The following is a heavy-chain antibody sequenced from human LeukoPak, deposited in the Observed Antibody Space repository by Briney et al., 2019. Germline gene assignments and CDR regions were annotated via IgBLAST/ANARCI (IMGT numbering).Heavy chain of an antibody. J-gene: IGHJ4*02. D-gene: IGHD3-9*01. V-gene: IGHV1-2*02. Sequence: ASVKVSCKASGYTFTGCYIYWVRQAPGQGLEWMGWINPNSGGTNYAQKFQGRVTMTRDTSISTAYMELRSPNSDDTAIYYCARGVRDDDALTGSSMFVYWGQGTQVTVSS. CDR1: GYTFTGCY. CDR3: ARGVRDDDALTGSSMFVY. CDR2: INPNSGGT.